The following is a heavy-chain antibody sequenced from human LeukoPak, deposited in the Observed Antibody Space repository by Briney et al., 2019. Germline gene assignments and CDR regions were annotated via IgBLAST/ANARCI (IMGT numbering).Heavy chain of an antibody. CDR3: AVLAAAGTGGDY. CDR2: INAGNGNT. J-gene: IGHJ4*02. V-gene: IGHV1-3*01. CDR1: GGTFSSYA. D-gene: IGHD6-13*01. Sequence: ASVKVSCKASGGTFSSYAISWVRQAPGQRLEWMGWINAGNGNTKYSQKFQGRVTITRDTSASTAYMELSSLRSEDTAVYYCAVLAAAGTGGDYWGQGTLVTVSS.